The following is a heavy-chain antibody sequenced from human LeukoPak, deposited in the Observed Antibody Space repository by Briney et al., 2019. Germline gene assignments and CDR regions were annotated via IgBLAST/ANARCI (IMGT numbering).Heavy chain of an antibody. J-gene: IGHJ4*02. V-gene: IGHV3-48*03. CDR2: ISSSGSTI. Sequence: QTGGSLRLSCAASGFTFRSYGMNWVRQAPGKGLEWLSYISSSGSTIYFADSVEGRFTISRDNAKNSLYLQMDSLRAEDTAVYYCARKTYYYGSGSYYPFDYWGQGTLVTVSS. CDR3: ARKTYYYGSGSYYPFDY. CDR1: GFTFRSYG. D-gene: IGHD3-10*01.